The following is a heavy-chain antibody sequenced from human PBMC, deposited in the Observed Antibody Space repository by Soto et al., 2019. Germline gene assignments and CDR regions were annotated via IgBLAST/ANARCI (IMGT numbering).Heavy chain of an antibody. D-gene: IGHD4-4*01. V-gene: IGHV3-23*01. J-gene: IGHJ4*02. CDR2: ISGSGGST. Sequence: GGSLSLSCAASGFTFRSYAMSWVRQAPGKGLEWVSAISGSGGSTYYADSVKGRFTISRDNSKNTLYLQMNSLRAEDTAVYYCAKDLLEFKRFSNYWRFDYWGQGTLVTVSS. CDR3: AKDLLEFKRFSNYWRFDY. CDR1: GFTFRSYA.